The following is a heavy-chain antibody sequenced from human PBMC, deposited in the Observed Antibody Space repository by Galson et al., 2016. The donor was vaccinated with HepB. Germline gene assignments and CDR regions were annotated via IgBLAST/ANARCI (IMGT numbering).Heavy chain of an antibody. CDR3: ARENWNNLAFYGLDA. CDR1: GFTFSSYG. J-gene: IGHJ6*01. Sequence: SLRLSCAASGFTFSSYGMHWVRQAPGKGLEWVAVIWYDGRNKNYTESVKGRFTISRDNSKNTVYLQMSSLRAEDTAVYYCARENWNNLAFYGLDAWGQGITVSVSS. CDR2: IWYDGRNK. V-gene: IGHV3-33*01. D-gene: IGHD1/OR15-1a*01.